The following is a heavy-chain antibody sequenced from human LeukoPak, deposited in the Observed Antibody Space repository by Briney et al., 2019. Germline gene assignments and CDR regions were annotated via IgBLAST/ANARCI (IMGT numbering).Heavy chain of an antibody. CDR2: IKQDGSEK. Sequence: SGGSLRLSCAASGFTFSSYSMNWVRQAPGKGLEWVANIKQDGSEKYYVDSVKGRFTISRDNAKNSLYLQMNSLRAEDTAVYYCAREGEAAAGQDAFDIWGQGTMVTVSS. CDR3: AREGEAAAGQDAFDI. V-gene: IGHV3-7*01. CDR1: GFTFSSYS. D-gene: IGHD6-13*01. J-gene: IGHJ3*02.